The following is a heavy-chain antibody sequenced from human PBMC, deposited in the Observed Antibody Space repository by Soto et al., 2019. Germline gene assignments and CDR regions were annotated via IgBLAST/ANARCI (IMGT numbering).Heavy chain of an antibody. CDR2: IIPIFGTA. CDR3: AREEDYCCCTSCYTLRDLMAI. Sequence: SVKGSCKASGGTFSSYAISWVRQAPGQGLEWMGGIIPIFGTANYAQKFQGRVTITADESTSTAYMELSSLSSEDTAVYYCAREEDYCCCTSCYTLRDLMAIWGQGTTVIVSA. V-gene: IGHV1-69*01. D-gene: IGHD2-2*02. J-gene: IGHJ6*01. CDR1: GGTFSSYA.